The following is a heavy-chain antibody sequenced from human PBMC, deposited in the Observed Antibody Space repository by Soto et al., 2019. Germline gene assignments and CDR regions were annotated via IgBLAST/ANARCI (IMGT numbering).Heavy chain of an antibody. D-gene: IGHD3-16*01. V-gene: IGHV1-18*01. CDR1: GYTFTNFG. CDR2: ISAYNGNT. CDR3: VRGGTPIDY. Sequence: QVQLVLSGAEVKKPGASVKVSCKASGYTFTNFGISWVRQAPGQGLEWMGWISAYNGNTTYAQNFQGRVTRTTATSTSTAYMELRSMRSDDTAVYYCVRGGTPIDYWGQGTLVTVSS. J-gene: IGHJ4*02.